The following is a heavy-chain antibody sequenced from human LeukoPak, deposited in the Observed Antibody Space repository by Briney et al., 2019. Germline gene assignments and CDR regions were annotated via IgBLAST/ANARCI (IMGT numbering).Heavy chain of an antibody. V-gene: IGHV3-9*01. D-gene: IGHD2-15*01. CDR2: ISWNSGLI. CDR1: AFTFGDYA. J-gene: IGHJ3*02. CDR3: AKDRTATPDAFDI. Sequence: GRSLKLSCVASAFTFGDYAMHWVRQAPGKGLEWVSGISWNSGLIGYADSVKGRFTISRDNTKNSLYLQMNSLRTDDTALYYCAKDRTATPDAFDIWGQGTMVTVSS.